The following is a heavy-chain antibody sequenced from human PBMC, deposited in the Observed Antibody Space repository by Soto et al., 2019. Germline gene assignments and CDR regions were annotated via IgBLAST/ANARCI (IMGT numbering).Heavy chain of an antibody. V-gene: IGHV3-21*04. D-gene: IGHD6-13*01. J-gene: IGHJ3*02. CDR2: ISSSSSYI. CDR1: GFTFSSYS. CDR3: AKDRSRTGIADVFEI. Sequence: PGGSLRLSCAASGFTFSSYSMNWVRQAPGKGLEWVSSISSSSSYIYYADSVKGRFTISRDNSKDTLYLQMNSLRAEDTAVYYCAKDRSRTGIADVFEIWGQGTMVTVSS.